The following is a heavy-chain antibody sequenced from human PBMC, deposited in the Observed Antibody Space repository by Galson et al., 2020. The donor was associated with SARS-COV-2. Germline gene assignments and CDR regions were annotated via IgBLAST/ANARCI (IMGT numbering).Heavy chain of an antibody. CDR1: GFTFSSYA. V-gene: IGHV3-23*01. CDR3: AKDRGGDTAMVTSSDY. CDR2: ISGSGGST. D-gene: IGHD5-18*01. Sequence: GESLKISCAASGFTFSSYAMSWVRQAPGKGLEWVSAISGSGGSTYYADSVKGRFTISRDNSKNTLYLQMNSLRAEDTAVYYCAKDRGGDTAMVTSSDYWGQGTLVTVSS. J-gene: IGHJ4*02.